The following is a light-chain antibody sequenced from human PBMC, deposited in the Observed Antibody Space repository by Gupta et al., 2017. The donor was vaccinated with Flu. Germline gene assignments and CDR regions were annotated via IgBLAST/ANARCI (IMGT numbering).Light chain of an antibody. J-gene: IGLJ3*02. CDR1: KLGAKY. V-gene: IGLV3-1*01. CDR3: QKWNSATWI. Sequence: SYALTQPRSVSVSPGQTATIACSGDKLGAKYVCWYQHKAAPSLVVGIFGDDKRPSGVPERVSGSDSATTVTMSSGGSQAVDDYYYYCQKWNSATWIFGGGTKLTVL. CDR2: GDD.